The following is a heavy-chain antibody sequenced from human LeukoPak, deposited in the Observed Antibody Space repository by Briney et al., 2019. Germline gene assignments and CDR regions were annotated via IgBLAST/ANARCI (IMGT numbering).Heavy chain of an antibody. CDR3: ATEPQLGWRYFDY. Sequence: PSETLSLTCAVYGGSFSGYYWSWIRQPPGKGLEWIGYIYYSGSTNYNPSLKSRVTISVDTSKNQFSLKLSSVTAADTAVYYCATEPQLGWRYFDYWGQGTLVTVSS. D-gene: IGHD2-2*01. CDR1: GGSFSGYY. CDR2: IYYSGST. V-gene: IGHV4-59*01. J-gene: IGHJ4*02.